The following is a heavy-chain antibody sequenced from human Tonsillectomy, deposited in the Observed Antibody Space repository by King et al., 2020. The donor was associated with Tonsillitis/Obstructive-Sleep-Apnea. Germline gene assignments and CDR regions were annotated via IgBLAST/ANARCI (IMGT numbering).Heavy chain of an antibody. CDR2: IYWDDDK. Sequence: TLKESGPTLVKPTQTLTLTCTFSGFSLSTSGVGVAWIRQPPGKALEWLALIYWDDDKRYSPSLKSRRTITKDTSKNQVVLTMTNMDPVDTATYYCARTSRVYCRSTSCYKGSFDYWGQGTLVTVSS. D-gene: IGHD2-2*02. CDR1: GFSLSTSGVG. J-gene: IGHJ4*02. CDR3: ARTSRVYCRSTSCYKGSFDY. V-gene: IGHV2-5*02.